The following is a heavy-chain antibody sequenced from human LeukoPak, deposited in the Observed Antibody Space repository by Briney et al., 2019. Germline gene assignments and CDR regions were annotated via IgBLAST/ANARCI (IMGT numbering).Heavy chain of an antibody. CDR1: GYTFTGSY. V-gene: IGHV1-2*02. Sequence: ASVKLSCKASGYTFTGSYMHWVRQAPGQGLEWMGWINPNNGGTNYGQKFQGRVTMTWDTSISTAYMEPSRLTSDDAAVYFCGRGSEGGKWLDYWGQGALVTVSS. D-gene: IGHD3-22*01. CDR2: INPNNGGT. CDR3: GRGSEGGKWLDY. J-gene: IGHJ4*02.